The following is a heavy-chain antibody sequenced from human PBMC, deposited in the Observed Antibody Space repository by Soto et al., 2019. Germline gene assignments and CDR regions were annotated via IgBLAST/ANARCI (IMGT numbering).Heavy chain of an antibody. CDR3: AKDKITRLFDY. CDR2: IYYSGNT. Sequence: SETLSLTCTVSGDSISSAGYSWGWIRQPPGKGLEYIGTIYYSGNTYYNSSLMSRVTISLDTSKNQFSLKLTSVTAADTAVYYCAKDKITRLFDYWGQGTLVTVSS. D-gene: IGHD3-10*01. J-gene: IGHJ4*02. CDR1: GDSISSAGYS. V-gene: IGHV4-39*02.